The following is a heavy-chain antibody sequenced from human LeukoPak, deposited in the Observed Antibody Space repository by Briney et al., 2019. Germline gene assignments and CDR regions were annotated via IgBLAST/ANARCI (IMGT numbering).Heavy chain of an antibody. Sequence: GGSLRLSCAASGFTFRTYAMNWVRQAPGKGQEWVSGISGSGDNTYYADSVKGRFTISRDNSKNTLYLQMNSLRAEDTAVYYCAKGDDILTGYLSYFDYWGQGTLVTVSS. D-gene: IGHD3-9*01. J-gene: IGHJ4*02. CDR2: ISGSGDNT. CDR1: GFTFRTYA. CDR3: AKGDDILTGYLSYFDY. V-gene: IGHV3-23*01.